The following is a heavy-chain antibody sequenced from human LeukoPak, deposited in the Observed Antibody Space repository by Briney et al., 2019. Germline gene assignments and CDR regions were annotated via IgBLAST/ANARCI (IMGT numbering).Heavy chain of an antibody. V-gene: IGHV4-59*11. CDR1: GGSISSHY. CDR3: ARADDYGETANAFDI. D-gene: IGHD4-17*01. J-gene: IGHJ3*02. Sequence: SETLSLTRTVSGGSISSHYWSWIRQPPGKGLEWIGYIYYSGSTNYNPSLKSRVTISVDTSKNQFSLKLSSVTAADTAVYYCARADDYGETANAFDIWGQGTMVTVSS. CDR2: IYYSGST.